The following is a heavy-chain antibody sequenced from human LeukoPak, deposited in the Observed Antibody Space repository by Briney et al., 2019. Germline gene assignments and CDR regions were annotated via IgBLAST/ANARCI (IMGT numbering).Heavy chain of an antibody. V-gene: IGHV1-18*01. CDR3: ARALARDVYNINWFDP. CDR1: GYTFTSYA. D-gene: IGHD5-24*01. CDR2: ISAYNGYT. J-gene: IGHJ5*02. Sequence: ASVKVSCKASGYTFTSYAISWVRQAPGQGLEWMGWISAYNGYTNYAQNLQGRVTMTTVTSTSTAYMELTSLRSDDTAVYYCARALARDVYNINWFDPWGQGTLVTVSS.